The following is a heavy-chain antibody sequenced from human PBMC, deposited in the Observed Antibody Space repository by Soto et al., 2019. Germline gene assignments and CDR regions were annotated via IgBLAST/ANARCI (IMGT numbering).Heavy chain of an antibody. CDR1: GGSISPYY. V-gene: IGHV4-59*01. D-gene: IGHD4-17*01. Sequence: SETLSLTCTISGGSISPYYWSWIRQPPGKGLEWLGNIYYSVSTNYNPSRKSRVTMSVDTSKNLFSLKLTSVTAADTAVYFCSRVGGYYGDYPNFDYWGQGTLVTVSS. CDR3: SRVGGYYGDYPNFDY. J-gene: IGHJ4*02. CDR2: IYYSVST.